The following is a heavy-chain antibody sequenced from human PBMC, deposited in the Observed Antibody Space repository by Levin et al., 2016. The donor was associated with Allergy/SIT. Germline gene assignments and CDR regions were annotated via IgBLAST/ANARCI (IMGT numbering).Heavy chain of an antibody. CDR3: AKDFWALSETANDY. Sequence: GGSLRLSCVASGFTFSSIGMHWVRQAPGKGLEWVAFIQNNGIDKYYADSVKGRFTISRDTSKNTLYLQMNSLRGEDTAVYWCAKDFWALSETANDYWGQGTLVTVSS. J-gene: IGHJ4*02. CDR1: GFTFSSIG. V-gene: IGHV3-30*02. CDR2: IQNNGIDK. D-gene: IGHD3-3*01.